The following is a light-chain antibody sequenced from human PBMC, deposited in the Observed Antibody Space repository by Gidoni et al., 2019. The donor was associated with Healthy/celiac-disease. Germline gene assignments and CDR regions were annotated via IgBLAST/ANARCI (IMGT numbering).Light chain of an antibody. CDR3: QQSYSTPDT. CDR2: AAS. J-gene: IGKJ2*01. Sequence: DIQMPQSPSSLSASVGDRVTITCRASQSISSYLNWYQQKPGKAPKLLIYAASSLQSGVPSRFSGSGSGTDFTLTISSLQPEDFATYYCQQSYSTPDTFDQXTKLEIK. CDR1: QSISSY. V-gene: IGKV1-39*01.